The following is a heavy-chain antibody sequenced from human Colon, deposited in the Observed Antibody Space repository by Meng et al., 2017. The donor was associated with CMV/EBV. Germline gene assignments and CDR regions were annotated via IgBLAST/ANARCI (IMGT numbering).Heavy chain of an antibody. V-gene: IGHV4-34*01. CDR1: GGSFSGYY. Sequence: GSLRLSCTVDGGSFSGYYWSWIRQAPGKGLEWIAEINHSGSTNYNPSLKSRVTMSVDTSKRQFSLKLTSVTAADMAVYYCARQYCGGDCYFGSNAFDIWGQGTMVTVSS. J-gene: IGHJ3*02. CDR3: ARQYCGGDCYFGSNAFDI. D-gene: IGHD2-21*01. CDR2: INHSGST.